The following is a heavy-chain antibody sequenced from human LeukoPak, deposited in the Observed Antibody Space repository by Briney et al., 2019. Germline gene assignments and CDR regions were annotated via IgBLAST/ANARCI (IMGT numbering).Heavy chain of an antibody. CDR3: ARLGSETYSSGWLDY. CDR2: IYPGDSDT. J-gene: IGHJ4*02. Sequence: GESLKISCKGSGYSFTSYWIGWVRQMPGKGLEWMGIIYPGDSDTRYSPSFQGQATISADKSISTAYLQWSSLKASDTAMYYCARLGSETYSSGWLDYWGQGTLVTVSS. CDR1: GYSFTSYW. D-gene: IGHD6-19*01. V-gene: IGHV5-51*01.